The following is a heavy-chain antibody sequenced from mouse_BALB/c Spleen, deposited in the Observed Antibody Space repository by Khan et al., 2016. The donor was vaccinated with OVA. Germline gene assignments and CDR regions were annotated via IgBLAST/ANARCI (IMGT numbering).Heavy chain of an antibody. J-gene: IGHJ4*01. D-gene: IGHD2-2*01. V-gene: IGHV1-69*02. CDR2: IDPSDSET. CDR1: GYTFTSYW. CDR3: ARNGYYYAMDY. Sequence: QVQLQQSGAELVKPGAPVKLSCKASGYTFTSYWMNWVKQRPGRGLEWIGRIDPSDSETHYNQTFKDKATLTVDKSSSTAYIQLSSLTSEDSAVYYCARNGYYYAMDYWGQGTSVTVSA.